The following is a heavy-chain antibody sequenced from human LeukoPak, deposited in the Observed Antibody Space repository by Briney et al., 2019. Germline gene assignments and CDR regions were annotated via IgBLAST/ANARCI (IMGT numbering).Heavy chain of an antibody. CDR3: ARGELQVLRFSD. CDR2: INWNGGST. Sequence: GGSLRLSCAASGFTFDDYGMSWVRQAPGKGLEWVSGINWNGGSTGYAASVKGRFTISRDNAKSSLYLQMNSLRAEDTALYYCARGELQVLRFSDWGQATLVTVS. J-gene: IGHJ4*02. CDR1: GFTFDDYG. V-gene: IGHV3-20*04. D-gene: IGHD3-3*01.